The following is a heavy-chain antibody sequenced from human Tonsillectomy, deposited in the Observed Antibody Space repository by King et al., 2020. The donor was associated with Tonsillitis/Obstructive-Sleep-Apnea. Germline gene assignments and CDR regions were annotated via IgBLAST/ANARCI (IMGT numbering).Heavy chain of an antibody. CDR3: TKGLRYNNGWFPEDDAFDI. CDR1: GFTFNNAW. J-gene: IGHJ3*02. D-gene: IGHD6-19*01. V-gene: IGHV3-15*01. Sequence: VQLVESGGGLVKPGGSLRLSCAASGFTFNNAWMSWVRQAPGKGLEWVGRMKSNMDGGTPDYAAPVKGRFTISRVDSKNTLYLQMNSLKIEDIGVYYCTKGLRYNNGWFPEDDAFDIWGQGTMVSVSS. CDR2: MKSNMDGGTP.